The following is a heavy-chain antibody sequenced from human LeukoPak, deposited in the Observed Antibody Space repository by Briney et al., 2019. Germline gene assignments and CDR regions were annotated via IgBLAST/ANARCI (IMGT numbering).Heavy chain of an antibody. Sequence: GGSLRLPCATSDFTVSDNYMSWVRQAPGRGLGWVSVISDGGVTYYADSVKGRFTISRDDSNDTLYLQMNSLRPEDTAVYYCGGSGSYYTPSYYWGQGTLVTVSS. V-gene: IGHV3-53*01. J-gene: IGHJ4*02. CDR2: ISDGGVT. CDR3: GGSGSYYTPSYY. CDR1: DFTVSDNY. D-gene: IGHD3-10*01.